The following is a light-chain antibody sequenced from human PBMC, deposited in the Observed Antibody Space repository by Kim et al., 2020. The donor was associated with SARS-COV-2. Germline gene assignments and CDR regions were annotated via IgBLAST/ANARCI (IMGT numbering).Light chain of an antibody. CDR3: QQYDNY. CDR2: KAS. Sequence: TLSASVGDRVIITCRASQSNSMWLAWYQQKPGKAPKLLISKASSLQSGVPSWFSGSGSGTEFTLTISSLQPDDFGTYYCQQYDNYFGQGTKLEI. J-gene: IGKJ2*01. CDR1: QSNSMW. V-gene: IGKV1-5*03.